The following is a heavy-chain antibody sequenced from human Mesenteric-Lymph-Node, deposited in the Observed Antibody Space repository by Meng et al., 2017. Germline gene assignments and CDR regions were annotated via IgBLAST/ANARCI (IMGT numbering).Heavy chain of an antibody. CDR1: GFTFSSYE. CDR3: ARDAGRLLWFGEFPQKQLVRPLGPAFDP. Sequence: GESLKISCAASGFTFSSYEMNWVRQAPGKGLEWVSYISSSGSTIYYADPVKGRFTISRDNAKNSLYLQVNSLRAEDTAVYYCARDAGRLLWFGEFPQKQLVRPLGPAFDPWGQGTLVTVSS. D-gene: IGHD3-10*01. J-gene: IGHJ5*02. V-gene: IGHV3-48*03. CDR2: ISSSGSTI.